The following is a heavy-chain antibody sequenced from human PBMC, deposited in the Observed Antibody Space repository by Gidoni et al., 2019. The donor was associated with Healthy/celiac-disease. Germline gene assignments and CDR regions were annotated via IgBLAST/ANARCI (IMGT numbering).Heavy chain of an antibody. Sequence: TYYNPSLKSRVTISVDTSKNQFSLKLSSVTAADTAVYYCARTSGEYYFDYWGQGTLVTVSS. V-gene: IGHV4-39*01. CDR2: T. D-gene: IGHD3-10*01. CDR3: ARTSGEYYFDY. J-gene: IGHJ4*02.